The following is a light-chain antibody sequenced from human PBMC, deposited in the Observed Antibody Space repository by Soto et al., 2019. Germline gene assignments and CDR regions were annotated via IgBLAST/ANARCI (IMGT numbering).Light chain of an antibody. CDR1: HTVSSNY. CDR2: GAS. V-gene: IGKV3-20*01. J-gene: IGKJ3*01. CDR3: QQYGDLLFS. Sequence: EIILSQSPDTLSLPPGERATLSCRASHTVSSNYLAWCQQRPGQAPRLLIYGASTRATGIPDRFSGSGSGTDFTLTISRLEPEDFAVYYCQQYGDLLFSFGPGTKVDIK.